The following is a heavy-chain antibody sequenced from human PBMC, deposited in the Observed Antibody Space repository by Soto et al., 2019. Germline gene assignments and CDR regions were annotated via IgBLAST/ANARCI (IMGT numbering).Heavy chain of an antibody. CDR2: INDRGSI. Sequence: QVQLQQWGAGPLRPLETLSLTCGVSGGSFSGYYWAWIRQSPGKGLEWIGEINDRGSINYNPSLTRRVSISVTTSRNHYALNLRSVTAADTAVYYCARESHDILAGPPWVWYFDLWGRGTLVTVSS. CDR1: GGSFSGYY. D-gene: IGHD3-9*01. V-gene: IGHV4-34*01. J-gene: IGHJ2*01. CDR3: ARESHDILAGPPWVWYFDL.